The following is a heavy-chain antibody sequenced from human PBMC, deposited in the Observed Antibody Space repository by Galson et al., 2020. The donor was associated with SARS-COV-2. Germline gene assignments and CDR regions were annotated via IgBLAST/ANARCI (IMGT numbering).Heavy chain of an antibody. D-gene: IGHD6-19*01. CDR1: GCTISSDS. CDR2: RSSSSSTI. V-gene: IGHV3-48*04. Sequence: AGSLSLSCAASGCTISSDSMNWVRKAPGQGLEWVSYRSSSSSTIYYADSAKGRFTISRENANNSLYLRMNSLRAEDTAVYYCARAKGLRIAVAGSGYDYWGQGTLVSVSS. J-gene: IGHJ4*02. CDR3: ARAKGLRIAVAGSGYDY.